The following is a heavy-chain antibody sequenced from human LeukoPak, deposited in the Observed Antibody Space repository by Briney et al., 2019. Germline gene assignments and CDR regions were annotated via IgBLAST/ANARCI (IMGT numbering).Heavy chain of an antibody. Sequence: GGSLRLSCAASGFTFSSYAMSWVRQAPGKGLEWVSAISGSGGSTHYADSVKGRFSISRDNSKNTLYLQVNSLRAEDTAVYYCAKDRGSGSYYAFDYWGQGTPVTVSS. CDR1: GFTFSSYA. D-gene: IGHD1-26*01. CDR2: ISGSGGST. J-gene: IGHJ4*02. V-gene: IGHV3-23*01. CDR3: AKDRGSGSYYAFDY.